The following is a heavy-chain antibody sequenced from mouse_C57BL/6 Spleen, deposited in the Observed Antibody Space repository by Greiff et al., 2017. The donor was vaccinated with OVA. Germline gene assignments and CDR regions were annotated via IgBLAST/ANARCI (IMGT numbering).Heavy chain of an antibody. Sequence: EVQLVESGPVLVKPGASVKMSCKASGYTFTDYYMNWVKQSHGKSLEWIGVINPYNGGTSYNQKFKGKATLTVDKSSSTAYMELNSLTSEDSAVYYCARRGLGLYYYAMDYWGQGTSVTVSS. CDR1: GYTFTDYY. V-gene: IGHV1-19*01. CDR3: ARRGLGLYYYAMDY. J-gene: IGHJ4*01. D-gene: IGHD4-1*01. CDR2: INPYNGGT.